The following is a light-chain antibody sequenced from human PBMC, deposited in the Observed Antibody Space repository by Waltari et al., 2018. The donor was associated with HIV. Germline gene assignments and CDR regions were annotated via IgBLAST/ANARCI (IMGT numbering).Light chain of an antibody. J-gene: IGKJ5*01. Sequence: DIVLTQSPGSLSVSLGERDTITCQSSQSLMSDSNDKKFLAWYQTRSGQHPKLLICCASSRASWVPDRFSGSRSGTDFALTIRRLQAEDGAVYYCQQKYSRPITFGQGTRLDIK. V-gene: IGKV4-1*01. CDR3: QQKYSRPIT. CDR2: CAS. CDR1: QSLMSDSNDKKF.